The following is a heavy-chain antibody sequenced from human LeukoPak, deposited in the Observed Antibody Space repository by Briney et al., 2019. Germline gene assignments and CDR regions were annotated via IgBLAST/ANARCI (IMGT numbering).Heavy chain of an antibody. V-gene: IGHV5-51*01. Sequence: GESLKISCKGSGYSFTSYWIGWVRQMPGRGLEWMGIIYPGDSDTRYSPSFQGQVTISADKSISTAYLQWSSLKASDTAMYYCARQRSSSWYDNDYWGQGTLVTVSS. CDR1: GYSFTSYW. CDR2: IYPGDSDT. J-gene: IGHJ4*02. CDR3: ARQRSSSWYDNDY. D-gene: IGHD6-13*01.